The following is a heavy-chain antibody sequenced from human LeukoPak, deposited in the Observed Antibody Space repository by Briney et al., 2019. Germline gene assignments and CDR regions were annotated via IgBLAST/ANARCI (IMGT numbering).Heavy chain of an antibody. CDR1: GFTFSSYE. CDR2: ISSTGSTI. CDR3: ATLASDILTS. Sequence: PGGSLRLSCAASGFTFSSYEMNWVRQAPGKGLEWLSYISSTGSTIYYADSVKGRFIISRDNAKNSVYLQLNSLRAEDTAVYYCATLASDILTSWGQGTLVTVSS. D-gene: IGHD3-9*01. V-gene: IGHV3-48*03. J-gene: IGHJ5*02.